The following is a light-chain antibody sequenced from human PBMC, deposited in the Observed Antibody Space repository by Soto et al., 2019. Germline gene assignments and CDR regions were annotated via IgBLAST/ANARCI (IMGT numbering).Light chain of an antibody. Sequence: QTVVTQEPSLTVSPGGTVTLTCALTTGAVTSDYYPSWFQRRPGQALRTLIYRTNNKHSWTPARFAGSLLGGKAALTLSGVQPEDEADDYCVLRYGGAWVFGGGTKLTVL. CDR1: TGAVTSDYY. CDR3: VLRYGGAWV. V-gene: IGLV7-43*01. CDR2: RTN. J-gene: IGLJ3*02.